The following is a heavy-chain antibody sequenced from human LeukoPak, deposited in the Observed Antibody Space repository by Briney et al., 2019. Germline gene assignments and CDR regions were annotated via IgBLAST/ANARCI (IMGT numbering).Heavy chain of an antibody. CDR2: INHSGST. D-gene: IGHD6-19*01. J-gene: IGHJ4*02. Sequence: PSETLSLTCAVYGGSFSGYYWSWTRQPPGKGLEWIGEINHSGSTNYNPSLKSRVTISVDTSKNQFSLKLSSVTAADTAVYYCARVDLAVAEFDYWGQGTLVTVSS. CDR1: GGSFSGYY. CDR3: ARVDLAVAEFDY. V-gene: IGHV4-34*01.